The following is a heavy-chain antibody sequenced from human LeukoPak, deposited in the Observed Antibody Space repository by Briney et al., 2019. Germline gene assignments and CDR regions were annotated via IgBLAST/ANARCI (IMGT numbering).Heavy chain of an antibody. D-gene: IGHD6-13*01. CDR1: GGSMSRSSYY. V-gene: IGHV4-39*07. CDR2: IYYSGNT. J-gene: IGHJ5*02. Sequence: SETLSLTCTVSGGSMSRSSYYWDWLRQPPGQGLEWIGSIYYSGNTYYNPSLKSRVTISVDTSKNQFSLKLSSVTAADTAVYYCASGQQLATGSWGQGTLVTVSS. CDR3: ASGQQLATGS.